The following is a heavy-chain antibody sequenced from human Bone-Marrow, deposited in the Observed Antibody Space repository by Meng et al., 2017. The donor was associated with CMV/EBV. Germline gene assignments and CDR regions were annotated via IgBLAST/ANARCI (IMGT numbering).Heavy chain of an antibody. J-gene: IGHJ4*02. CDR1: GGTFSSFA. V-gene: IGHV1-69*05. D-gene: IGHD1-14*01. Sequence: SVKVSCKASGGTFSSFAITWVRQAPGQGLEWMGGIIPIFGTANYAQKFQGRVTITTDESTSTAYMELSSLRSEDTAVYYCASSFVRSVHLNNPYRYYFDYWGQGTLVNFAS. CDR2: IIPIFGTA. CDR3: ASSFVRSVHLNNPYRYYFDY.